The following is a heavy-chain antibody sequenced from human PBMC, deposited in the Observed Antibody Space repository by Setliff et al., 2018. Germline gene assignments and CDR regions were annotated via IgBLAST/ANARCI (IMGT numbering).Heavy chain of an antibody. Sequence: SGPTLVNPTQTLTLTCTFSGFSLSTSGVGVGWIRQPPGKALEWLALIYWDDDKRYSPSLKSRLTITKDTSKNQVVLTMTNMDPVDTATYYCARMGTYTKSLSVVSWGQGTLVTVSS. CDR2: IYWDDDK. J-gene: IGHJ4*02. D-gene: IGHD3-16*01. CDR1: GFSLSTSGVG. CDR3: ARMGTYTKSLSVVS. V-gene: IGHV2-5*02.